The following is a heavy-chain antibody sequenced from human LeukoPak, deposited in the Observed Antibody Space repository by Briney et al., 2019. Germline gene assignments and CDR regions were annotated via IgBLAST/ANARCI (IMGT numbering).Heavy chain of an antibody. CDR2: IWYDGTNT. Sequence: GGSLRLSCASSGVTFSSYGMHWVRQAPGKGLEWVAVIWYDGTNTYYADSVKGRFTISRDNSKNTLYLQMNSLIAEDTAVYYCARDFCSGGSCYPDAFDIWGQGTMVTVSS. J-gene: IGHJ3*02. CDR1: GVTFSSYG. D-gene: IGHD2-15*01. V-gene: IGHV3-33*01. CDR3: ARDFCSGGSCYPDAFDI.